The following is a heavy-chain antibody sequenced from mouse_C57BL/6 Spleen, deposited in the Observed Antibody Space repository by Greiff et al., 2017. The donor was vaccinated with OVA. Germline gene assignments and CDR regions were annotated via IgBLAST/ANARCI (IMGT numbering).Heavy chain of an antibody. J-gene: IGHJ2*01. CDR3: VREDDYGSSFDD. Sequence: EVMLVESGGGLVQPKGSLKLSCAASGFTFNTYAMHWVRQAPGKGFEWVARIRRKSSNYATYYADSVKDRFTISRDDSQSMLYLQMNTLKAEDTAIYYCVREDDYGSSFDDWGKGTTLTVSS. CDR2: IRRKSSNYAT. CDR1: GFTFNTYA. V-gene: IGHV10-3*01. D-gene: IGHD1-1*01.